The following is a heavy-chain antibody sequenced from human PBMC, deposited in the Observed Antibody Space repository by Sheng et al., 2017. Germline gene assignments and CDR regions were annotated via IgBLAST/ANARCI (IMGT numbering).Heavy chain of an antibody. V-gene: IGHV3-30*04. CDR1: GFTFSTYS. D-gene: IGHD3-10*01. CDR2: MSNDGSNK. J-gene: IGHJ4*02. Sequence: QVQLVESGGGVVRPGRSLRLSCAASGFTFSTYSMHWVRQAPGKGLEWVAVMSNDGSNKYYADSVKGRFTISRDNSKNILYLQMNSLRGEDTAVYYCARDRYFYGSESYYPADYWGQGTLVTVSS. CDR3: ARDRYFYGSESYYPADY.